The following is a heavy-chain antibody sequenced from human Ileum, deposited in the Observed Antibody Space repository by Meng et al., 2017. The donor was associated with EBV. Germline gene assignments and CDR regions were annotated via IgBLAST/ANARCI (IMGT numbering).Heavy chain of an antibody. Sequence: QVRLQESGPGLVKPSGTLSLTCAVSGGSISISNWWSWVRQPPGKGLEWIGEIYHSGSTNYNPSLKSRVTMSVDKSKNQFSLNLSSVTAADTAVYYCARVGQWLPIDYWGQGTLVTVSS. J-gene: IGHJ4*02. CDR3: ARVGQWLPIDY. D-gene: IGHD6-19*01. CDR1: GGSISISNW. CDR2: IYHSGST. V-gene: IGHV4-4*02.